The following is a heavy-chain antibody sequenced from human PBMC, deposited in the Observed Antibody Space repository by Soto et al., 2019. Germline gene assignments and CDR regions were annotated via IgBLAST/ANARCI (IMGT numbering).Heavy chain of an antibody. D-gene: IGHD3-10*01. Sequence: SETLSLTCTVSGGSISSGDYYWSWIRQPPGKGLEWIGYIYYSGSTYYNPSLKSRVTISVDTSKNQFSLKLSSVTAADTAVYYCARETIGAYYFDYWGQGTLVTVSS. V-gene: IGHV4-30-4*01. J-gene: IGHJ4*02. CDR3: ARETIGAYYFDY. CDR1: GGSISSGDYY. CDR2: IYYSGST.